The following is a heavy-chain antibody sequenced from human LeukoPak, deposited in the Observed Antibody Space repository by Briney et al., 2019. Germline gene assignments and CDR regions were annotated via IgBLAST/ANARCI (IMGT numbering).Heavy chain of an antibody. CDR3: ARHTDSSGYYLPFDY. D-gene: IGHD3-22*01. CDR2: INPGDSDT. CDR1: GYSFINYW. V-gene: IGHV5-51*01. Sequence: GESLKISCKGSGYSFINYWLGWVRQMPGKGLEWMGIINPGDSDTRYTPSFQGQVTISADESISTAYLQWSSLKASDTAMYYCARHTDSSGYYLPFDYWGQGTLVTVSS. J-gene: IGHJ4*02.